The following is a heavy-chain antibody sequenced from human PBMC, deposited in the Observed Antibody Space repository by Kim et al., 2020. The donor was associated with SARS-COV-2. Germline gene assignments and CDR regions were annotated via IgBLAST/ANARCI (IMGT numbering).Heavy chain of an antibody. CDR1: GFTFTDYY. Sequence: GGSLRLSCVASGFTFTDYYMDWARQAPGKGLEWVGRIRNSANFYSTSYAVSMQGRFTISRDNSKNLLFLQMTRLKTDDTAVYYCASGLRFFDLATWGQGTTVTVSS. J-gene: IGHJ6*02. CDR2: IRNSANFYST. V-gene: IGHV3-72*01. CDR3: ASGLRFFDLAT. D-gene: IGHD3-9*01.